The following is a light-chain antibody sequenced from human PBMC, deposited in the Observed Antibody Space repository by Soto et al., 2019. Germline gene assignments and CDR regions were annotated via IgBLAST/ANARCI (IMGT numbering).Light chain of an antibody. CDR2: AAS. V-gene: IGKV1-39*01. CDR1: QSISRF. Sequence: DIQMTQSPSSLSASVGDRVTITCRASQSISRFLNWYQLKPGKTPKLLIYAASNLQRGVPSRFSGSGSGSDFTLTVSSLQPEDFAAYYCQQSFNSPFTFGPGTIVDI. J-gene: IGKJ3*01. CDR3: QQSFNSPFT.